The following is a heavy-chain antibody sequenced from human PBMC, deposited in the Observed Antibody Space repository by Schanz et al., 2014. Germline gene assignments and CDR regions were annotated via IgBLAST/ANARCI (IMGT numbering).Heavy chain of an antibody. D-gene: IGHD3-3*01. V-gene: IGHV3-74*01. CDR1: GFTFNTSW. CDR2: VSRDGSET. CDR3: ARVRDFWSGFSDHLMDV. J-gene: IGHJ6*02. Sequence: EVQLVTSGGDLVQPGGSLRLSCAASGFTFNTSWFHWVRQPPGKGLLWVSRVSRDGSETTYVDSVRGRFTISRDTAKNTVFLQMNNLRAEDTAVYYCARVRDFWSGFSDHLMDVWGQGTTVTVSS.